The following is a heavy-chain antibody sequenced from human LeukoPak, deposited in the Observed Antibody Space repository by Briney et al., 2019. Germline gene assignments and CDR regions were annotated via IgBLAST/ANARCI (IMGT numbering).Heavy chain of an antibody. Sequence: GDSLKTSCDASGYSFTTYWIGWVRQMPGKGLEWMGIIYPGDSDTRYRPSFQGQVTISTDKSTNTAYLHWGSLRASDTAMYYCSRHGSSSPGWFDPWGQGTLVTVSS. V-gene: IGHV5-51*01. J-gene: IGHJ5*02. CDR3: SRHGSSSPGWFDP. CDR1: GYSFTTYW. D-gene: IGHD2-2*01. CDR2: IYPGDSDT.